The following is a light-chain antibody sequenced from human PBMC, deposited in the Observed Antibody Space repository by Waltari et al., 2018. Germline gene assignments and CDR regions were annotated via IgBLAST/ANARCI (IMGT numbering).Light chain of an antibody. V-gene: IGKV1-5*03. CDR1: QSINIW. CDR2: KAS. Sequence: DIQMTQSPSTLSASVGDSVTITCRASQSINIWLAWYQQKPGKAPKLLIEKASSLTSGVPSRFSGSRSETKFTLTINSLQPDDFATYYCQQYYTFPVTFGQGTRLEIK. J-gene: IGKJ5*01. CDR3: QQYYTFPVT.